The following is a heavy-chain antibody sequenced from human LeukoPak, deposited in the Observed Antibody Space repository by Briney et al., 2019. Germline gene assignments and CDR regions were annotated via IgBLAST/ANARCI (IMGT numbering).Heavy chain of an antibody. Sequence: GGSLRLSCAASGFTFSDYYLNWIRQAPGKGLEWVSYISSGSNTIYYADSVKGRFTISRDIAKNSLYLQMNSLRAEDTAVYYCASRRTTVTTSLDYWGQGTLVTVSS. V-gene: IGHV3-11*04. CDR1: GFTFSDYY. J-gene: IGHJ4*02. D-gene: IGHD4-17*01. CDR3: ASRRTTVTTSLDY. CDR2: ISSGSNTI.